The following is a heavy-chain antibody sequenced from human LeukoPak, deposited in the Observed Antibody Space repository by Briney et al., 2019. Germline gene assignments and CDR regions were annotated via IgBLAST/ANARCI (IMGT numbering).Heavy chain of an antibody. J-gene: IGHJ4*02. CDR2: ISYDGSNK. V-gene: IGHV3-30*18. CDR3: AKEGHYCDSSGPVVDY. D-gene: IGHD3-22*01. CDR1: GFTFSSYG. Sequence: GRSLRLSCAASGFTFSSYGMHWVRQAPGKGLEWVAVISYDGSNKYYADSVKGRFTISRDNSKNTLYLQMNSLRAEDTAVYYCAKEGHYCDSSGPVVDYWGQGTLVTVSS.